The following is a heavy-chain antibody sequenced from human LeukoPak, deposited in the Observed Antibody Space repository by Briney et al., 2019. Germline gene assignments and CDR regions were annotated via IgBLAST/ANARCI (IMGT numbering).Heavy chain of an antibody. CDR2: ISSSSSYI. CDR3: ARERGYIAAADPPS. CDR1: GFTFSSYS. Sequence: GGSLRLSCAASGFTFSSYSMNWVRQAPGKGLEWVSSISSSSSYIYYADSVKGRFTISRDNAKNSLYLQMNSLRAEDTAVYYCARERGYIAAADPPSWGQGTLVTVSS. V-gene: IGHV3-21*01. J-gene: IGHJ5*02. D-gene: IGHD6-13*01.